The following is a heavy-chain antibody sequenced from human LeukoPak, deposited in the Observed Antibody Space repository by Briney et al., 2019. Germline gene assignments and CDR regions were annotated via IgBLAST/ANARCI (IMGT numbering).Heavy chain of an antibody. Sequence: GGSLRLSCAASGFTFSSYAMSWVRQAPGKGLEWVSAISGSGGSTYYADSVKGRFTISRDNSMNTLYLQMNSLRAEDTAVYYCAKDHYDSSGYPPYYFDYWGQGTLVTVSS. CDR1: GFTFSSYA. D-gene: IGHD3-22*01. CDR3: AKDHYDSSGYPPYYFDY. V-gene: IGHV3-23*01. CDR2: ISGSGGST. J-gene: IGHJ4*02.